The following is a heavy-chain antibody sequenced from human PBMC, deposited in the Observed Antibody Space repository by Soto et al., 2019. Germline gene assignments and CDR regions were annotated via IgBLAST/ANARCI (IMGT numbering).Heavy chain of an antibody. D-gene: IGHD4-17*01. CDR3: ARDADYGGSRGGMDV. CDR2: IYYSGST. J-gene: IGHJ6*02. CDR1: GGSVNNANYF. Sequence: QVRLEESGPGLVKPSETLSLICSVSGGSVNNANYFWNWIRHHPENGLEWIGYIYYSGSTRYNPSFKTRATLSIDTSKNQFSLRLKSVTVADTAVYFCARDADYGGSRGGMDVWGRGTTGTVSS. V-gene: IGHV4-31*03.